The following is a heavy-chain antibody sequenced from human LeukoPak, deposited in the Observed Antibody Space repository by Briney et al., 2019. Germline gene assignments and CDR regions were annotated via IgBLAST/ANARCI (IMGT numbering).Heavy chain of an antibody. CDR1: GFTFSDYY. CDR2: ISCSGSTI. Sequence: GGSLRLSCAASGFTFSDYYMSWLRQAPGKGLEWVSYISCSGSTIYYADSVKGRFTISRDNAKNSLYLQMNRLRAEDTAVYYCARARYSYGMTWFDPWGQGTLVTVSS. V-gene: IGHV3-11*04. D-gene: IGHD5-18*01. J-gene: IGHJ5*02. CDR3: ARARYSYGMTWFDP.